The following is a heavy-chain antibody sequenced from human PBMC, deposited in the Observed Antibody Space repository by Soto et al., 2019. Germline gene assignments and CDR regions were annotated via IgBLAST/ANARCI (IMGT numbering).Heavy chain of an antibody. Sequence: EVQLVESGGGLVKPGGSLRLSCAASGFTFSNAWMSWVRQAPGKGLEWVGRIKSKTDGGTTDYAAPVKGSFTISRDDSKNTLYLQMNSLKTEDTAVYYCTTFSGYYKIDYYYYYMDVWGKGTTVTVSS. D-gene: IGHD3-3*01. CDR1: GFTFSNAW. J-gene: IGHJ6*03. CDR2: IKSKTDGGTT. CDR3: TTFSGYYKIDYYYYYMDV. V-gene: IGHV3-15*01.